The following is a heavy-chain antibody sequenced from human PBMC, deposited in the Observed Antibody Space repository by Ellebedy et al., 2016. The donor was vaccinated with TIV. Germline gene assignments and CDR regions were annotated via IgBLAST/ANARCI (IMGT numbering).Heavy chain of an antibody. Sequence: GGSLRLSXAASGLNINKNWMFWVRQAPGKGLEWVSYIYSSGDGAMYYADSVKGRFTISRDNPKKSLYLQMDSLRTEDTAVYYCAKGGGYALGSWYHPDVWGRGTLLTVSS. CDR3: AKGGGYALGSWYHPDV. CDR2: IYSSGDGAM. D-gene: IGHD2-15*01. V-gene: IGHV3-48*04. J-gene: IGHJ2*01. CDR1: GLNINKNW.